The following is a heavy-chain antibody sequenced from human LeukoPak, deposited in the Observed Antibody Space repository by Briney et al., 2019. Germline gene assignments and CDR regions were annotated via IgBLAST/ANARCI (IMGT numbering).Heavy chain of an antibody. D-gene: IGHD3-10*01. J-gene: IGHJ4*02. V-gene: IGHV3-23*01. CDR2: ISGSGGST. CDR3: AKGKVSDS. Sequence: GLEWVSAISGSGGSTYYADSVEGRFTISRDNSNNTLYLQMNSLRAEDTAVYYCAKGKVSDSWGQGTLVTVSS.